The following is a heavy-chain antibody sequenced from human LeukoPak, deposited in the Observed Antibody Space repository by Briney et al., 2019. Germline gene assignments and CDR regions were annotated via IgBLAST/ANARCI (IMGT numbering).Heavy chain of an antibody. J-gene: IGHJ4*02. D-gene: IGHD3-22*01. CDR3: ATDAYYYDSSGYSTSAHYFDY. Sequence: GASVKVSCKASGYTFTGYYMHWVRQAPGQGLEWMGRINPNSGGTNYAQKFQGRVTMTRDTSISTAYMELSRLTSDDTAVYYCATDAYYYDSSGYSTSAHYFDYWGQGTLVTVSS. CDR1: GYTFTGYY. V-gene: IGHV1-2*06. CDR2: INPNSGGT.